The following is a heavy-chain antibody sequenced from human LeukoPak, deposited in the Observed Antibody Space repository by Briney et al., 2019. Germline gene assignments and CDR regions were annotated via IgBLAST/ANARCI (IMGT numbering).Heavy chain of an antibody. Sequence: GESLKISCKGSGYSFTSYWIGWVRQMPGKGLEWMGIIYPGDSDTTYSPSFQGQVTISADKSISTAYLQWSSLKASDTAMYYCARRDGYCSSTSCYADYYYGMDVWGLGTTVTVSS. CDR1: GYSFTSYW. CDR3: ARRDGYCSSTSCYADYYYGMDV. J-gene: IGHJ6*02. D-gene: IGHD2-2*01. CDR2: IYPGDSDT. V-gene: IGHV5-51*01.